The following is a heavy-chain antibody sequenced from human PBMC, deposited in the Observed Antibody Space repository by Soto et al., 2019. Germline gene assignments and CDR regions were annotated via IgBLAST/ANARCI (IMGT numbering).Heavy chain of an antibody. CDR3: ARDYWSRIVGATLEY. V-gene: IGHV3-7*01. J-gene: IGHJ4*02. CDR2: IKQDGSEK. Sequence: EVQLVESGGGLVQPGGSLRLSCAASGFTFSSYWMSWVRQAPGKGLEWVANIKQDGSEKYYVDSVKGRFTISRDNAKNSLYLQMNSLRAEDTAVYYCARDYWSRIVGATLEYWCQGTLVTVSS. CDR1: GFTFSSYW. D-gene: IGHD1-26*01.